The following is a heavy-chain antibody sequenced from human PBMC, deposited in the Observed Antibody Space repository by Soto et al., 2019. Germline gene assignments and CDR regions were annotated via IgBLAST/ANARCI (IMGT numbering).Heavy chain of an antibody. V-gene: IGHV1-69*13. J-gene: IGHJ4*02. CDR2: IIPIFGTA. D-gene: IGHD3-22*01. CDR3: ARAPDLYYYDSSGYYRAVFDY. Sequence: ASVKVSCKASGGTFSSYAISWVRQAPGQGLEWMGGIIPIFGTANYAQKFQGRVTITADESTSTAYMELSSLRSEDTAVYYCARAPDLYYYDSSGYYRAVFDYWGQGTLVTVSS. CDR1: GGTFSSYA.